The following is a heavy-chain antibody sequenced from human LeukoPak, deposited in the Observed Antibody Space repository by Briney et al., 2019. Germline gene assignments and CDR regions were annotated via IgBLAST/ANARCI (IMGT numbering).Heavy chain of an antibody. CDR2: IIPIFGTA. D-gene: IGHD3-16*01. Sequence: ASVKVSCKASGGTFSSYAISWVRQAPGQGLEWMGGIIPIFGTANYAQKFQGRVTITTDESTSTAYMELSSLRSEDTAAYYCARSPEGGPFDYWGQGTLVTVSS. V-gene: IGHV1-69*05. CDR3: ARSPEGGPFDY. CDR1: GGTFSSYA. J-gene: IGHJ4*02.